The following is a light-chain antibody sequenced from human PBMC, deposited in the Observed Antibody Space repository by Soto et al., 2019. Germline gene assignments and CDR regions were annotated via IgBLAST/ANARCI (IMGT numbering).Light chain of an antibody. CDR2: GAS. CDR3: QQYNNWSPWT. CDR1: QSVSSN. J-gene: IGKJ1*01. V-gene: IGKV3-15*01. Sequence: EIVMTQSPATLSVSPGERATLSCRASQSVSSNLAWYQQKPGQAPRLLIYGASTRATGIPARFSGSGSGTEFTHTISSLQSQDFADYYCQQYNNWSPWTFGQGTKVEIK.